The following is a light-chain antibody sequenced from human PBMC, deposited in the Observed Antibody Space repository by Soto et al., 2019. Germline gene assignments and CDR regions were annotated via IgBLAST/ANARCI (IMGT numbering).Light chain of an antibody. CDR3: CLYVGATTYV. CDR2: EGH. V-gene: IGLV2-23*01. CDR1: SGYVGTYSL. Sequence: QSVLAQPASVSGSPGQSITSSCTGASGYVGTYSLVSWYQQHPGKAHKVVIYEGHKRPSGVPDRFSGSTSVKTASLTISGLQTDDEPDYYCCLYVGATTYVFGTGTKVTVL. J-gene: IGLJ1*01.